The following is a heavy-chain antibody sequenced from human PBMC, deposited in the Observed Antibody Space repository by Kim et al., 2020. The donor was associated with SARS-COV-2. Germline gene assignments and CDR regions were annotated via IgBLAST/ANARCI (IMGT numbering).Heavy chain of an antibody. CDR2: IYYSGST. CDR1: GGSISSSSYY. V-gene: IGHV4-39*01. Sequence: SETLSLTCTVSGGSISSSSYYWGWIRQPPGKGLEWIGSIYYSGSTYYNPSLKSRVTISVDTSKNQFSLKLSSVTAADTAVYYCARRFRVRDYGSGSYHWFDPWGQGTLVTVSS. J-gene: IGHJ5*02. CDR3: ARRFRVRDYGSGSYHWFDP. D-gene: IGHD3-10*01.